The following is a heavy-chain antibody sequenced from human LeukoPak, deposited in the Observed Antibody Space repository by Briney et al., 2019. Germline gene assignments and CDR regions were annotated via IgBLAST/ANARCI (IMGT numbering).Heavy chain of an antibody. CDR3: ARDRYYDSSGYTPPRRWFDP. CDR2: IIPIFGTA. J-gene: IGHJ5*02. Sequence: SVKVSCKASGGTFSSYAISWVRQAPGQGLEWMGGIIPIFGTANYAQKFQGRVTITTDESTSTAYMELSSLRSEDTVVYYCARDRYYDSSGYTPPRRWFDPWGQGTLVTVSS. V-gene: IGHV1-69*05. D-gene: IGHD3-22*01. CDR1: GGTFSSYA.